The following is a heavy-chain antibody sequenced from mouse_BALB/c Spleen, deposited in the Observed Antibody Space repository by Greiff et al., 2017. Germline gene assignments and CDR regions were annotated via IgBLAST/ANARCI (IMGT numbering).Heavy chain of an antibody. CDR3: ARNDGYYVGAY. CDR2: IYPGDGDT. CDR1: GYAFSSSW. D-gene: IGHD2-3*01. J-gene: IGHJ3*01. Sequence: QVQLKQSGPELVKPGASVKISCKASGYAFSSSWMNWVKQRPGQGLEWIGRIYPGDGDTNYNGKFKGKATLTADKSSSTAYMQLSSLTSVDSAVYFCARNDGYYVGAYWGQGTLVTVSA. V-gene: IGHV1-82*01.